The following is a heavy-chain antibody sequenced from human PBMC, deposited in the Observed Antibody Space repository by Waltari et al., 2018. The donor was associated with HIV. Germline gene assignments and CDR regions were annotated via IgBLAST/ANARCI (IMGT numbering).Heavy chain of an antibody. J-gene: IGHJ6*02. V-gene: IGHV1-2*02. CDR3: ARSITMIVVLIAWGYGMDV. CDR1: RYTFTGYY. D-gene: IGHD3-22*01. CDR2: INPNSGGT. Sequence: QVQLVQSGAEVKKPGTSVKVSCKASRYTFTGYYMPCVRQAPGQGLEWMGWINPNSGGTKYAQKFQDRVTMTRDTSISTAYMELSRLRSDDTAVYYCARSITMIVVLIAWGYGMDVWGQGTTVTVSS.